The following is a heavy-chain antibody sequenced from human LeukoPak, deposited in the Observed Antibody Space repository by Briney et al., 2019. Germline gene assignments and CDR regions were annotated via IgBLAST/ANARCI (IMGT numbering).Heavy chain of an antibody. Sequence: PGGSLRLSCAASGFTFSGAWMNWVRQAPGKGLEWVGRIKTKTDGGTIDYAAPVKGRFTISRDDLKNTLYLQMNSLKTEDTAVYYCSFERTAGRYCGMYVWGQGTTVTVSS. D-gene: IGHD2-15*01. CDR3: SFERTAGRYCGMYV. V-gene: IGHV3-15*01. CDR1: GFTFSGAW. CDR2: IKTKTDGGTI. J-gene: IGHJ6*02.